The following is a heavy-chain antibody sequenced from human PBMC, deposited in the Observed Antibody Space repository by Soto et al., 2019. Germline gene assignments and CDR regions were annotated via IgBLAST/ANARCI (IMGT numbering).Heavy chain of an antibody. Sequence: EVQLVESGVGLVQRGGSLRLSCAASGFDFGIYSMNWVRQAPGKGLEWISYINGSSTTLYYADSVRGRFIISRDNAENSLYLQMNSLRDDDTAVYFCARGDRFRCNGGHCFSDGLFLSWGQGTLVTVSP. CDR3: ARGDRFRCNGGHCFSDGLFLS. D-gene: IGHD2-21*02. CDR2: INGSSTTL. V-gene: IGHV3-48*02. CDR1: GFDFGIYS. J-gene: IGHJ5*02.